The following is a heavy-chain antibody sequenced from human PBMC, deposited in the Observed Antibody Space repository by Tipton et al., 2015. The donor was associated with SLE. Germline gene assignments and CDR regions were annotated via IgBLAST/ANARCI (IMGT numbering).Heavy chain of an antibody. CDR3: ARLTPLSGWYYFDY. Sequence: TLSLTCTVSGDSISTYYWSWIRQPPGKGLEWIGYIYYSGSTNYNPSLKSRVTISLDTSKNQFSLKLTSVSAADTAVYYCARLTPLSGWYYFDYWGQGALVTVSS. D-gene: IGHD3-9*01. CDR1: GDSISTYY. V-gene: IGHV4-59*01. CDR2: IYYSGST. J-gene: IGHJ4*02.